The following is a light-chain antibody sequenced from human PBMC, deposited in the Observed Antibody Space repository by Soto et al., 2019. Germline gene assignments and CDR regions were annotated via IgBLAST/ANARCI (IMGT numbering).Light chain of an antibody. CDR1: NIGSKS. CDR2: YDS. Sequence: SYELTQPPSVSVAPGKTARITCGGNNIGSKSVHWYQQKPGQAPVLVIYYDSDRPSGIPERFSGSNSGNTATLTISRVEAGDKADYYCQVWDSSSDHPGVFGGGPKLTVL. CDR3: QVWDSSSDHPGV. V-gene: IGLV3-21*04. J-gene: IGLJ3*02.